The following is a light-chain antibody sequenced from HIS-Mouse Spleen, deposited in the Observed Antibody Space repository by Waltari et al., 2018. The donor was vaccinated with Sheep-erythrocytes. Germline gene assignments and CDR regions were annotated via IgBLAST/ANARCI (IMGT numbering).Light chain of an antibody. CDR2: AAS. J-gene: IGKJ4*01. CDR3: QKYNSAPLT. CDR1: QGISNY. V-gene: IGKV1-27*01. Sequence: DIQMTQSPSSLSASVGDRVTITCRASQGISNYLAWYQQKPGKVPKLLIYAASTLQSGGPSRFSGRRSGTDFTLTISSLQPEDVATYYCQKYNSAPLTFGGGTKVEIK.